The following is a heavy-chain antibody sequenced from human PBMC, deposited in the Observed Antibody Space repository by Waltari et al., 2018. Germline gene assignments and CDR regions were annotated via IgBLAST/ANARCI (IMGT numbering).Heavy chain of an antibody. D-gene: IGHD6-25*01. J-gene: IGHJ6*02. CDR2: ISGGGSA. V-gene: IGHV3-66*01. CDR3: ARDRSPAAHYYHGLDV. CDR1: GLTVNSES. Sequence: PLVESGGGLVQPGGSQTLSCTGFGLTVNSESMTWVRQAPGKGLEWVSSISGGGSAGYADSVRGRFSVLRDISKNTMYLQMSSLRPEDSAVYYCARDRSPAAHYYHGLDVWGQGTTVTVSS.